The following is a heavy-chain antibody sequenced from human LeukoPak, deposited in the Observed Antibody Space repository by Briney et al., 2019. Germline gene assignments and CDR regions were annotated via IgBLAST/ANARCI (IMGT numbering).Heavy chain of an antibody. CDR1: GGSFSGYY. CDR2: INHSGST. V-gene: IGHV4-34*01. CDR3: ARELSVAAAGRAFYYYYGMDV. J-gene: IGHJ6*02. D-gene: IGHD6-13*01. Sequence: SETLSLTCAVYGGSFSGYYWSWIRQPPGKGLELIGEINHSGSTNYNPSLKSRVTISVDMPKNQFSLKLSSVTAADTAVYYCARELSVAAAGRAFYYYYGMDVWGQGTTVTVSS.